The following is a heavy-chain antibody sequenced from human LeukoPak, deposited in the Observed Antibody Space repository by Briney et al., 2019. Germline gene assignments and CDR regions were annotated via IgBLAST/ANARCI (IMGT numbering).Heavy chain of an antibody. CDR2: MNPNSGNT. Sequence: ASVNVSCKASGYTFTSYDINWVRQATGQGLEWMGWMNPNSGNTGYAQKFQGRVTMTRNTSISTAYMELSSLRSEDTAVYYCARGFRRYDILTGRGGYYFDYWGQGTLVTVSS. D-gene: IGHD3-9*01. J-gene: IGHJ4*02. V-gene: IGHV1-8*01. CDR1: GYTFTSYD. CDR3: ARGFRRYDILTGRGGYYFDY.